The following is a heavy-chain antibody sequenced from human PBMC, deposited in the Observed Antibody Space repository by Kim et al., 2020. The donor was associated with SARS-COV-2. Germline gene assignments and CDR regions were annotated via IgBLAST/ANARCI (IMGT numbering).Heavy chain of an antibody. J-gene: IGHJ4*02. Sequence: YADSVKGRFTISRDNSKNTLYLQMNSLRAEDTAVYYCARDPRRQWLVLDYWGQGTLVTVSS. D-gene: IGHD6-19*01. V-gene: IGHV3-33*01. CDR3: ARDPRRQWLVLDY.